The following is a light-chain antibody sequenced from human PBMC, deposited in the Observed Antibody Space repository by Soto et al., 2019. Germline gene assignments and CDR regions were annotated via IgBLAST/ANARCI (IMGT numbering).Light chain of an antibody. CDR3: QQYGTSLPIT. CDR2: DAS. Sequence: IVLTQTPGTLSLSPGERATLSCRASKSLNNNYLAWYQQKPGQAPRLLISDASNRLTDIPDRFSGSGSGTDFTLTISRLEPEDFAVYYCQQYGTSLPITFGQGTRLEIK. V-gene: IGKV3-20*01. CDR1: KSLNNNY. J-gene: IGKJ5*01.